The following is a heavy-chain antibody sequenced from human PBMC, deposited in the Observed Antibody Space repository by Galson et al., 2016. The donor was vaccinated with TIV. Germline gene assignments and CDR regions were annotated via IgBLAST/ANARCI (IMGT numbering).Heavy chain of an antibody. CDR2: INGPGGTT. CDR3: AKLRGDLYYYDSTGYYFFDS. CDR1: GFTFKKYG. D-gene: IGHD3-22*01. V-gene: IGHV3-23*01. Sequence: SLRLSCAASGFTFKKYGMAWVRQAPGKGLELVSAINGPGGTTYYADSVKDRFTVSRDNFENTLYLQMNGLSADDTAGYYCAKLRGDLYYYDSTGYYFFDSWGQGILVTVSS. J-gene: IGHJ4*02.